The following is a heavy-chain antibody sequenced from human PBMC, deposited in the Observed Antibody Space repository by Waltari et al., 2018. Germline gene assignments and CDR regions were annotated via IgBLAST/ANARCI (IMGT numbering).Heavy chain of an antibody. V-gene: IGHV4-39*07. J-gene: IGHJ4*02. CDR3: ARDLPDSTKTFDY. D-gene: IGHD1-1*01. CDR1: GGSISSSSYY. CDR2: IYYSGST. Sequence: QLQLQESGPGLVKPSETLSLTCTVSGGSISSSSYYWGWIRQPPGKGLEWIGSIYYSGSTYYNPSLKSRVTISVDTSKNQFSLKLSSVTAADTAVYYCARDLPDSTKTFDYWGQGTLVTVSS.